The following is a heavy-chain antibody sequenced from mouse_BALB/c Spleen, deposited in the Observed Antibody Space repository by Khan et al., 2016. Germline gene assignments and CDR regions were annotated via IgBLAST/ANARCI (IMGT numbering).Heavy chain of an antibody. V-gene: IGHV1-87*01. CDR1: GFTFFNYW. J-gene: IGHJ4*01. Sequence: QVQLQQSGAELTRPGASVKLSCKASGFTFFNYWLQWVKQRPGQGLEWIGAIYPGDGDTRYTQKFTGKATLTADKSSSTAYMQLSNLTSEDCAGYYGTREGRGALDYWGQGTSVTVSS. CDR3: TREGRGALDY. CDR2: IYPGDGDT.